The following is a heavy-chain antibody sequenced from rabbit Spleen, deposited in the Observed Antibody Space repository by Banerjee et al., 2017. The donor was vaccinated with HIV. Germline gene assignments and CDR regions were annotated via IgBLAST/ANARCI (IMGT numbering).Heavy chain of an antibody. CDR1: GFSFSNSDN. D-gene: IGHD8-1*01. CDR3: VRDLENYAGSNYLDL. V-gene: IGHV1S45*01. J-gene: IGHJ6*01. Sequence: QELLEESGGDLVQPEGSLTLTCTASGFSFSNSDNMCCVRQAPGKGLEWIACIAGGSSGFTYSATWAKGRFTISKTSSTTVTLQMTSLTVADTATYFCVRDLENYAGSNYLDLWGPGTLVTVS. CDR2: IAGGSSGFT.